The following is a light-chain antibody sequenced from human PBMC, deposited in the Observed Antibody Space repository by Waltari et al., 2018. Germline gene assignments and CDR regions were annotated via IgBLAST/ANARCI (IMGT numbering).Light chain of an antibody. CDR2: GAS. CDR3: QQYAGSPIT. V-gene: IGKV3-20*01. CDR1: QSVSHSN. Sequence: EFVLTQSPGTPSLSPGERATPSCRDTQSVSHSNLAWHQQKGGPAPRLLIYGASSRATGIPDRFSGSGSGTDFTLSISRLEPEDYGVYYCQQYAGSPITFGGGTKVEI. J-gene: IGKJ4*01.